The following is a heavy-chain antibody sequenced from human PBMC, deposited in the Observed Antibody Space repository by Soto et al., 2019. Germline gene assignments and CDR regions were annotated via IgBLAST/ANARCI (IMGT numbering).Heavy chain of an antibody. CDR3: ARAKTMTGAFDI. V-gene: IGHV1-3*01. J-gene: IGHJ3*02. Sequence: GASVKVYCKASGYSFTSYAMHWVRQAPGQRLEWMGWINAGNGNTKYSQKFQGRVTITRDTSASTAYMELSSLRSEDTAVYYCARAKTMTGAFDIWGQGTMVTVSS. CDR2: INAGNGNT. D-gene: IGHD3-22*01. CDR1: GYSFTSYA.